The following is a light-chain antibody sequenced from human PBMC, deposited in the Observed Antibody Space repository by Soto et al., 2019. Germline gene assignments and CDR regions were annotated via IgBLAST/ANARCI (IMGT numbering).Light chain of an antibody. CDR1: QDIGDS. V-gene: IGKV1-5*01. CDR2: EAS. Sequence: DIQMTQSPSTLSASIGERVTFTCRASQDIGDSLAWYQQKARKAPKLLIYEASTLEAGVPSRFSGRGSGTDFTLAISCLQSDDFETYYCQQYNSYSSVGPGT. CDR3: QQYNSYSS. J-gene: IGKJ3*01.